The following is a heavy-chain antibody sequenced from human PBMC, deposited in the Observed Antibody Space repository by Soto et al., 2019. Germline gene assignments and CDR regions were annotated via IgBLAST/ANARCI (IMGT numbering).Heavy chain of an antibody. V-gene: IGHV3-11*05. Sequence: QVQLVESGGGSVKPGGSLRLSCAASGFNFSDYYMSWIRQAPGKGLEWVSYMSTSSSFTKYADSVKGRFTISRDNAKNSLYLQMNSLSADDTAVYYWARVGGSGSYYPFDNWGQGTLVTVSS. CDR2: MSTSSSFT. J-gene: IGHJ4*02. CDR3: ARVGGSGSYYPFDN. CDR1: GFNFSDYY. D-gene: IGHD3-10*01.